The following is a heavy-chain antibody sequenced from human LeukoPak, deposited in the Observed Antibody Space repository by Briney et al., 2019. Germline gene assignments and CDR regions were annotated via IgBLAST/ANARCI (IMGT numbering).Heavy chain of an antibody. CDR3: ARLTGWNYYYGMDV. Sequence: ASVKVSCKASGYTFTSYDINWVRQATGQGLEWMGWMNPNSGNTGYAQKFQGRVTMTRNTSISTAYMELSSLRSEDTAVYYCARLTGWNYYYGMDVWGQGTTVTVSS. D-gene: IGHD3-16*01. CDR1: GYTFTSYD. V-gene: IGHV1-8*01. CDR2: MNPNSGNT. J-gene: IGHJ6*02.